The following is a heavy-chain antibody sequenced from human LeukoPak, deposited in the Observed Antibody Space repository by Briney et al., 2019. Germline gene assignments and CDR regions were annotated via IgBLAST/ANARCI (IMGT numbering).Heavy chain of an antibody. CDR1: GGTFSSYA. CDR3: ARLSTSGVTNDY. CDR2: IIPIFGTA. Sequence: ASVKVSCKASGGTFSSYAISWVRQAPGQGLEWMGGIIPIFGTANYAQKFQGRVTITADESTSTAYMELSSLRSEDTAVYYCARLSTSGVTNDYWGQEPWSPSPQ. D-gene: IGHD3-10*01. V-gene: IGHV1-69*01. J-gene: IGHJ4*01.